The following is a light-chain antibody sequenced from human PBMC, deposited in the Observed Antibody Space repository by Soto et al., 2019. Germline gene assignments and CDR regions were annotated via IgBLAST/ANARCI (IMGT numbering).Light chain of an antibody. CDR3: QQYNSWPPWA. V-gene: IGKV3-15*01. J-gene: IGKJ1*01. CDR2: GAS. Sequence: EIVMTQSPATLSVSPGERATLSCRASQSVSTNLAWYQQKPGQAPRLLIYGASTRATDIPARFSGSGSGTEFTLTTSSLQSEDVAVYYCQQYNSWPPWAFGQGTKVEI. CDR1: QSVSTN.